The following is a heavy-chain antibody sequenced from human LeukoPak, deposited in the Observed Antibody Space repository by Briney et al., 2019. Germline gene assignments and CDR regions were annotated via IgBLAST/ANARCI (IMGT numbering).Heavy chain of an antibody. CDR2: IIGGGRT. D-gene: IGHD5-24*01. Sequence: PGGSLRLSCVASGFTFNIYAMSWVRQAPGKGLEWVSGIIGGGRTYYADSVKGRFTISRDNSKNTVSLEMNSLRVEDTAVYYCAKDYKSGDGYWDFDYWGQGTPVTVSS. J-gene: IGHJ4*02. CDR3: AKDYKSGDGYWDFDY. CDR1: GFTFNIYA. V-gene: IGHV3-23*01.